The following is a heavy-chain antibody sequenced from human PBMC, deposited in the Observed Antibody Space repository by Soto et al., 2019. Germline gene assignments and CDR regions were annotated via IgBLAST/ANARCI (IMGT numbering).Heavy chain of an antibody. J-gene: IGHJ6*02. Sequence: AASVKVSCKASGYTFTGYYMHWVRQAPGQGLEWMGWINPNSGGTNYAQKFQGRVTMTRDTSISTAYMELSRLRSDDTAVYYCARGESIVLMVYANVGGMDVWGQGTTVTVSS. CDR1: GYTFTGYY. CDR3: ARGESIVLMVYANVGGMDV. V-gene: IGHV1-2*02. D-gene: IGHD2-8*01. CDR2: INPNSGGT.